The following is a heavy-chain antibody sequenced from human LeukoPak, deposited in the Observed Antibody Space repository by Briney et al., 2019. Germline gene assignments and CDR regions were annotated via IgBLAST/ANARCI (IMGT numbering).Heavy chain of an antibody. J-gene: IGHJ5*02. D-gene: IGHD6-25*01. CDR2: MNPNSGNT. Sequence: GASVKVSCKASGYTFTSYDINWVRQATGQGLEWMGWMNPNSGNTGYAQKFQGRVTMTRNTSISTAYMELSSLRSEDTAVYYCATQRGLRRQPLRLWEPRPRWFDPWGQGTLVTVSS. V-gene: IGHV1-8*01. CDR1: GYTFTSYD. CDR3: ATQRGLRRQPLRLWEPRPRWFDP.